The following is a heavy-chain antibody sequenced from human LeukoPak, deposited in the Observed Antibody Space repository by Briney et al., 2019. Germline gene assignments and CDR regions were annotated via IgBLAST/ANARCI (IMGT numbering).Heavy chain of an antibody. D-gene: IGHD3-3*01. CDR2: IYSGGST. J-gene: IGHJ6*02. V-gene: IGHV3-53*05. Sequence: GGSLRISCAASGFTVSSNYMSWVRQAPGKGLEWVSVIYSGGSTYYADSVKGRFTISRDNSKNTLYLQMNSLRAEDTAVYYCARAAPYDFWSGYYTRYYYYYGMDVWGQGTTVTVSS. CDR3: ARAAPYDFWSGYYTRYYYYYGMDV. CDR1: GFTVSSNY.